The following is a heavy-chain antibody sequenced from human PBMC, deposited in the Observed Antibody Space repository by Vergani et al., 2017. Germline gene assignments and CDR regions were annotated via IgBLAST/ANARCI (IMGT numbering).Heavy chain of an antibody. CDR1: GFTFSSYG. J-gene: IGHJ4*02. Sequence: QVQLVESGGGVVQPGRSLRLSCAASGFTFSSYGMHWVRQAPGKGLEWVAVIWYDGSNKYYADSVKGRFTISRDNSKNTLYLQMNSLRAEDTAVYYCARDSTRMVRGVIIWNYFDYWGQGTLVTVSS. CDR3: ARDSTRMVRGVIIWNYFDY. D-gene: IGHD3-10*01. CDR2: IWYDGSNK. V-gene: IGHV3-33*01.